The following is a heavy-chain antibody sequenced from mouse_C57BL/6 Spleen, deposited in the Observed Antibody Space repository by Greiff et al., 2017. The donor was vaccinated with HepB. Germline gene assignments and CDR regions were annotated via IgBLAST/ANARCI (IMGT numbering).Heavy chain of an antibody. V-gene: IGHV1-72*01. CDR1: GYTFTSYW. J-gene: IGHJ1*03. CDR3: ARRLLRPALYFDV. Sequence: VQLQQPGAELVKPGASVKLSCKASGYTFTSYWMHWVKQRPGRGLEWIGRIDPNSGGTKYNEKFKSTATLTVDKPTSTAYMQLSSLTSEDSAVYYCARRLLRPALYFDVWGTGTTVTVSS. D-gene: IGHD1-2*01. CDR2: IDPNSGGT.